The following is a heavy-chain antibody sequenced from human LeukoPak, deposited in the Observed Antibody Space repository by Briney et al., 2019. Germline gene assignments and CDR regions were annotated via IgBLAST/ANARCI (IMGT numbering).Heavy chain of an antibody. CDR2: ISGDGGST. CDR1: GFTFDDYA. Sequence: GGSLRLSCAASGFTFDDYAMHWVRQAPGKGLEWVSLISGDGGSTYYADSVKGRFTISRDNSKNSLYLHMNSLRTEDTALYYCAKDMSGYCSSTSCYDHYYGMDVWGQGTTVTVSS. CDR3: AKDMSGYCSSTSCYDHYYGMDV. D-gene: IGHD2-2*01. V-gene: IGHV3-43*02. J-gene: IGHJ6*02.